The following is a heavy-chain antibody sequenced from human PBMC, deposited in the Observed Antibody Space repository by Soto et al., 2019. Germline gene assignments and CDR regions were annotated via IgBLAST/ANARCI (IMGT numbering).Heavy chain of an antibody. J-gene: IGHJ3*01. D-gene: IGHD2-15*01. CDR2: IDWDDDK. CDR3: ARTPRYCSGGSCYPWAFDV. CDR1: GFSLSSGGMC. Sequence: SGPTLVNPTQTLTLTCTFSGFSLSSGGMCVSWIRQPPGKALEWIARIDWDDDKYYRRTLKTRLSISKDTSKNQVVLTMTNMDPVDTATYYCARTPRYCSGGSCYPWAFDVWGQGTEVTVSS. V-gene: IGHV2-70*10.